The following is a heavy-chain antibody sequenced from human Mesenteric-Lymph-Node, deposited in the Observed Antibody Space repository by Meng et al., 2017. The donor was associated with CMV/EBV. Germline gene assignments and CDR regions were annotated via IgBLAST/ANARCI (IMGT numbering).Heavy chain of an antibody. CDR2: INPKSGGT. CDR3: ARGRGYGYGLFGYYSDY. Sequence: ASVKVSCKTSGYTFTGYYMHWVRQAPGQGLEWMGWINPKSGGTNYAQNFQGRVTMTRDSSISTAYMELTRLRSDDTAIYYCARGRGYGYGLFGYYSDYWGQGTLVTVSS. CDR1: GYTFTGYY. J-gene: IGHJ4*02. D-gene: IGHD5-18*01. V-gene: IGHV1-2*02.